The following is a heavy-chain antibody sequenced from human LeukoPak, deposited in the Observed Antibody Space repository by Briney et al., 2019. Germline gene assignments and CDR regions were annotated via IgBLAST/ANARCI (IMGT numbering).Heavy chain of an antibody. CDR1: RFTFHTYS. V-gene: IGHV3-48*04. CDR2: ISAGSDII. CDR3: ARDPGLRFLEWLLPDAFDI. D-gene: IGHD3-3*01. Sequence: LTGGSLRLSCAASRFTFHTYSMNWVRQAPGKGLEWISYISAGSDIIYYADSVKGRFTISRDNAKNSLYLQMNSLRAEDTAVYYCARDPGLRFLEWLLPDAFDIWGQGTMVTVSS. J-gene: IGHJ3*02.